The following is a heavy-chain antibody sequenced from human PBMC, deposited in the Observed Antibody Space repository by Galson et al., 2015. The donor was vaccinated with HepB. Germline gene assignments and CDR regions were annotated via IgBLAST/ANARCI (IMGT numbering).Heavy chain of an antibody. V-gene: IGHV1-8*01. CDR2: MNPNSGNT. D-gene: IGHD2-21*02. CDR3: ARGLVVVTAIYYYYYYGMDV. J-gene: IGHJ6*02. CDR1: GYTFTSYD. Sequence: SVKVSCKASGYTFTSYDINWVRQATGQGLEWMGWMNPNSGNTGYAQKFQGRVTMTRNTSISTAYMELSSLRSEDTAVYYCARGLVVVTAIYYYYYYGMDVWGQGTTVTVSS.